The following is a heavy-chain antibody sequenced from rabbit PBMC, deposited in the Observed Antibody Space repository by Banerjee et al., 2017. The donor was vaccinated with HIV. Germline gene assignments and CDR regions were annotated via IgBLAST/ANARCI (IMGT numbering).Heavy chain of an antibody. CDR3: ARDFDL. J-gene: IGHJ4*01. Sequence: QEQLEESGGDLVKPGRSLTLTCTASGFSFSNKYVMCWVRQAPGKGLEWIGYINTGSGATDCASWAKGRFTISKTSSTTVTLKMTSLTVADTATYFCARDFDLWGQGTLVTVS. CDR2: INTGSGAT. CDR1: GFSFSNKYV. V-gene: IGHV1S45*01.